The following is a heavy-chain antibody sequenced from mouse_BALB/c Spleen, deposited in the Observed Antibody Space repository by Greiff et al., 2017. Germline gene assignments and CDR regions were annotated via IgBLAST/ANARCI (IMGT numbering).Heavy chain of an antibody. V-gene: IGHV14-1*02. CDR2: IDPENGNT. CDR3: GGWYNYGYGD. CDR1: GFNITDYY. Sequence: EVQLQQSGAELVRPGASVKLSCKASGFNITDYYMHWVKQRPEQGLEWIGWIDPENGNTIYDPKFQGKASITAATSSNTAYLQRSSLTSEDTAVCYCGGWYNYGYGDWGEGTTLTVSS. J-gene: IGHJ2*01. D-gene: IGHD2-2*01.